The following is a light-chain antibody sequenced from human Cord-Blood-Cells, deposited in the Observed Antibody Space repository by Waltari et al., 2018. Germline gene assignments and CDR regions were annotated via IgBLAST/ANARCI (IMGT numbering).Light chain of an antibody. CDR1: QSLLDSDDGNTF. CDR3: MQRIEFPYS. J-gene: IGKJ2*03. Sequence: DIVMTQTPLSLPVTPGEPASISCRSSQSLLDSDDGNTFLGWYLQKPGQSPQLLIYTLSDRASGVPDRFSGSGSGTDFTLKISRVEAEDVGVYYCMQRIEFPYSFGQGTKLENK. CDR2: TLS. V-gene: IGKV2-40*01.